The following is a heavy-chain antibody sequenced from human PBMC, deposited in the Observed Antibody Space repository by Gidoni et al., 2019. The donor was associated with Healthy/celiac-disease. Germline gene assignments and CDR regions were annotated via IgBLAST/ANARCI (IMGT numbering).Heavy chain of an antibody. CDR3: ARVRHYYGSGSYRLSYYFDY. Sequence: QVQLQESGPGLVKPSETLSLTCTVSGGSISSYYWSWIRQPPGKGLEWIGYIYYSGSTNYNPSLKSRVTISVDTSKNQFSLKLSSVTAADTAVYYCARVRHYYGSGSYRLSYYFDYWGQGTLVTVSS. CDR1: GGSISSYY. V-gene: IGHV4-59*01. J-gene: IGHJ4*02. D-gene: IGHD3-10*01. CDR2: IYYSGST.